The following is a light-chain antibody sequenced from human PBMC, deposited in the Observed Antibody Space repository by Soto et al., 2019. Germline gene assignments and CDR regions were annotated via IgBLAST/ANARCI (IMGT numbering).Light chain of an antibody. CDR3: QQYNRWPRT. CDR2: DTS. J-gene: IGKJ4*01. V-gene: IGKV3-15*01. Sequence: EIVMTQSPAPLSVSPGERVPLFCRASQSIYEKLAWSQQKPGQTPRLVIYDTSTRATGTPGSFSGSGSGTEFTLTISSLQSEDFAVYYCQQYNRWPRTFGGGTKVEIK. CDR1: QSIYEK.